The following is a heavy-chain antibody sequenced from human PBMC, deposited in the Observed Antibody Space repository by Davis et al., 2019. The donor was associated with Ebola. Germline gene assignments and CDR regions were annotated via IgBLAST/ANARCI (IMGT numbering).Heavy chain of an antibody. CDR2: VYWDDNK. J-gene: IGHJ5*02. V-gene: IGHV2-5*02. D-gene: IGHD2-15*01. CDR3: APTPYCSDASCDPIYFQA. CDR1: GFSFATSGVG. Sequence: SGPTLVKSTETLTLTCSISGFSFATSGVGVGWIRQAPGQALEWLGVVYWDDNKQYSASLRTRLTITKDTSKNQVVLRMTNMESVDTGTYFCAPTPYCSDASCDPIYFQAWGQGALVTVSS.